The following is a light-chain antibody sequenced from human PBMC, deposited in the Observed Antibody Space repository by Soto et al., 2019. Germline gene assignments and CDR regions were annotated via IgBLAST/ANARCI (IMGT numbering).Light chain of an antibody. CDR1: QNINNF. V-gene: IGKV1-39*01. Sequence: DIQMTQSPSSLSASVGDRVTITCRASQNINNFLNWYQQQPGTAPDLLIYTASSLQSGVPSRFSGSGSGTDFTLTISSLQPEDFATYYCQQSFTTPRTFGQGTKVEIK. CDR3: QQSFTTPRT. CDR2: TAS. J-gene: IGKJ1*01.